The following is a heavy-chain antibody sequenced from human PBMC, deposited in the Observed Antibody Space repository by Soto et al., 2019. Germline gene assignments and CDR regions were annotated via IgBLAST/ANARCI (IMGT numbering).Heavy chain of an antibody. Sequence: HLQLQESGPGLVKPSETLSLTCTVSNDSISNPIYYWGWIRQPPGKGLEWIGSIYHTGSSYYNPSLQGRGTISMDQSKNQFSLKLTSVTAADTAIYFCGGRTSLASVQLFVGEISNHNWFDPWSQGTLVTVSS. D-gene: IGHD3-10*01. J-gene: IGHJ5*02. CDR1: NDSISNPIYY. V-gene: IGHV4-39*01. CDR3: GGRTSLASVQLFVGEISNHNWFDP. CDR2: IYHTGSS.